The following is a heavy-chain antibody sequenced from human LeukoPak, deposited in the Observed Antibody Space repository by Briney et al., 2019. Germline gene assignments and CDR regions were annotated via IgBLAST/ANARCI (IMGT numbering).Heavy chain of an antibody. CDR1: GFSLSTSGVG. J-gene: IGHJ4*02. V-gene: IGHV2-5*02. CDR3: AHRRGGYNWNHGDFDY. CDR2: IYWDDDK. D-gene: IGHD1-14*01. Sequence: SGPTLVNPIETLTLTCTFSGFSLSTSGVGVGCIRQPPGQALEWLGPIYWDDDKRYSPSLKSRLTITKVTSTNQVVLAMTNMDPVDTGTYYCAHRRGGYNWNHGDFDYWGQGTLVTVSS.